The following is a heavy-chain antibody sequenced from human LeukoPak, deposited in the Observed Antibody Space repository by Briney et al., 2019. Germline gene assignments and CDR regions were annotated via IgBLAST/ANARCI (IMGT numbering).Heavy chain of an antibody. V-gene: IGHV4-34*01. CDR2: ISPGGST. D-gene: IGHD3-9*01. CDR3: ARSGRYCDTKCSGDAFDL. Sequence: PSETLSLTCAIYGGSFNGQYRSWIRQSPGMGLEWIGEISPGGSTIYNPSVKGRVSITLDTSKSQYSLRLTSVTAADTAVYYCARSGRYCDTKCSGDAFDLWGQGTVVVVSS. CDR1: GGSFNGQY. J-gene: IGHJ3*01.